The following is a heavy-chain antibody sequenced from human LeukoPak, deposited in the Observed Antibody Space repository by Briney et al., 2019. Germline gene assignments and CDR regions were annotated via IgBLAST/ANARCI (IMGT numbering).Heavy chain of an antibody. CDR1: GFTVSSNY. Sequence: GGSLRLSCAASGFTVSSNYMSWVRQAPGKGLEWVSVIYSGGDTYYSDSVKGRFTISRDNSKNTLYLQMNTLRAEDTAVYYCARASGYSGYDPFDYWGQGTLVTVSS. CDR2: IYSGGDT. V-gene: IGHV3-53*01. J-gene: IGHJ4*02. CDR3: ARASGYSGYDPFDY. D-gene: IGHD5-12*01.